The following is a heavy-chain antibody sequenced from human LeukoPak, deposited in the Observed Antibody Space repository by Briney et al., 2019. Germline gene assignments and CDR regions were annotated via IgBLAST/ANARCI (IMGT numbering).Heavy chain of an antibody. CDR3: ARAYDYGDYVDWFDP. CDR1: GFTFSDHY. CDR2: IYYSGST. V-gene: IGHV4-30-4*08. Sequence: LRLPCAASGFTFSDHYMGWVRQAPGKGLEWIGYIYYSGSTYYNPPLKSRVTISVDTSKNQFSLKLSSVTAADTAVYYCARAYDYGDYVDWFDPWGQGTLVTVSS. J-gene: IGHJ5*02. D-gene: IGHD4-17*01.